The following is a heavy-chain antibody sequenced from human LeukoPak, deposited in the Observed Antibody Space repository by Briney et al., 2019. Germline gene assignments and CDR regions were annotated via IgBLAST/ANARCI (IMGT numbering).Heavy chain of an antibody. V-gene: IGHV3-48*04. J-gene: IGHJ5*02. CDR3: ARAGDGYNLYFWFDP. D-gene: IGHD5-24*01. Sequence: PGGSLRLSCAASGFTFSTYAMSWVRQAPGKGLEWVSYISSSGSTIYYADSVKGRFTISRDNAKNSLYLQMNSLRAEDTAVYYCARAGDGYNLYFWFDPWGQGTLVTVSS. CDR1: GFTFSTYA. CDR2: ISSSGSTI.